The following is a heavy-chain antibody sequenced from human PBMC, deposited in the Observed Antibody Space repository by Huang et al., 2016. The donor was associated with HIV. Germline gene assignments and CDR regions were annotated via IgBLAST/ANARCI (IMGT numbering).Heavy chain of an antibody. Sequence: QVQLVQSGAEVKKPGSSVKVSCKASGGTYSSYAISWVRQAPGQGLEWMGGITPIFGTANDAQKVQGRVTITADESTSTAYMELSSLRSEDTAVYYCARARGYYDSSVSYYFDYWGQGTLVTVSS. D-gene: IGHD3-22*01. CDR1: GGTYSSYA. CDR2: ITPIFGTA. V-gene: IGHV1-69*13. CDR3: ARARGYYDSSVSYYFDY. J-gene: IGHJ4*02.